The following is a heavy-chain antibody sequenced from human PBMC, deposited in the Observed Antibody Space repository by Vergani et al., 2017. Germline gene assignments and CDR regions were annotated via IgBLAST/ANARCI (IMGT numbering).Heavy chain of an antibody. D-gene: IGHD5-18*01. CDR2: IYYSGST. J-gene: IGHJ4*02. CDR3: ARGSYGSVREDY. Sequence: QVQLQESGPGLVKPSETLSLTCTVSGGSISSYYWSWIRQPPGEGLEWIGYIYYSGSTNYNPSLKSRVTLSVDTSKNQFSLKLSTVTAADTAVYYCARGSYGSVREDYWSQGTLVTVSS. V-gene: IGHV4-59*01. CDR1: GGSISSYY.